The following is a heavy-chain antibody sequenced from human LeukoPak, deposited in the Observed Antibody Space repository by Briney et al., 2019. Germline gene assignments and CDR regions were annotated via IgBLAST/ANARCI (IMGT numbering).Heavy chain of an antibody. CDR3: ARSGFGYCSSTSCYTSLYYYGMDV. D-gene: IGHD2-2*02. Sequence: PSETLSLTCTVSGGSISSYYWSWIRQPPGKGLEWIGYIYYSGSTNYNPSLKSRVTISVDTSKNQFSLKLSSVTAADTAVYYCARSGFGYCSSTSCYTSLYYYGMDVWGQGTTVTVSS. J-gene: IGHJ6*02. CDR1: GGSISSYY. V-gene: IGHV4-59*12. CDR2: IYYSGST.